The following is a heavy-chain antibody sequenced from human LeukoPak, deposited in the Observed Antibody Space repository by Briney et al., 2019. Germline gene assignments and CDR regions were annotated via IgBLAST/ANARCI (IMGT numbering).Heavy chain of an antibody. Sequence: SETLSLTCTVSGGSISSGSYYWSWIRQPAGKGLEWIVRIYTSGSTNYNPSLKRRVTISVDTSKNQFSLKLSSVTAADTAVYYCARGASSSSWDGLIFDYGGQGTRVTVAS. CDR3: ARGASSSSWDGLIFDY. V-gene: IGHV4-61*02. CDR1: GGSISSGSYY. J-gene: IGHJ4*02. D-gene: IGHD6-13*01. CDR2: IYTSGST.